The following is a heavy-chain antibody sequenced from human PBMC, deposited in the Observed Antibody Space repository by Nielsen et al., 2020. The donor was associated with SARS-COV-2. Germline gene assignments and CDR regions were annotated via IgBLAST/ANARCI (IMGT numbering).Heavy chain of an antibody. CDR3: TRLPHSEQLVSYYYYGMDV. CDR1: GFTFGDYA. CDR2: IRSKAYGGTT. J-gene: IGHJ6*02. Sequence: GESLKISCTASGFTFGDYAMSWFRQAPGKGLEWVGFIRSKAYGGTTEYAASVKGRFTISRDDSKSIAYLQMNSLKTEDTAVYYCTRLPHSEQLVSYYYYGMDVWGQGTTVTVS. D-gene: IGHD6-6*01. V-gene: IGHV3-49*03.